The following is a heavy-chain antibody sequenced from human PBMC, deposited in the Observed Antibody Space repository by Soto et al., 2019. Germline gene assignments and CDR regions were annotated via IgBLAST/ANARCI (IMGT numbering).Heavy chain of an antibody. CDR2: INPNSGAT. V-gene: IGHV1-2*02. Sequence: QVQLVQSGAEVRKPGASVKVSCQTSGYTFTGYYLHWVRQAPGQGLECMGWINPNSGATKSAQTFQDRVTMTRDTSINPAYRELSSLTSDDTALYYCARGLSSSGGIDVWGQGTTVTVSS. CDR1: GYTFTGYY. CDR3: ARGLSSSGGIDV. J-gene: IGHJ6*01. D-gene: IGHD2-2*01.